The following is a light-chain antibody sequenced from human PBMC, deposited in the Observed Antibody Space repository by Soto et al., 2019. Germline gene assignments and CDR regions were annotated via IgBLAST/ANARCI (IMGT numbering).Light chain of an antibody. J-gene: IGLJ3*02. CDR3: AARDDTLNGAV. Sequence: QSVLTQPPSASGTPGQRVTISCSGSGSNVGSNSVSWYQQLPGTAPKLLIYSSNQRPSGVPDRFSGSKSGTSASLAISGLQSEDEADYYCAARDDTLNGAVFGGGTKLTVL. V-gene: IGLV1-44*01. CDR2: SSN. CDR1: GSNVGSNS.